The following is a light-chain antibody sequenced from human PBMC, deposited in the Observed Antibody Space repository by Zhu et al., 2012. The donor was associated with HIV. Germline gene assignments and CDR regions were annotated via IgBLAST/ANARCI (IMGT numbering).Light chain of an antibody. CDR3: QQSSTSPLT. CDR1: RGINTY. V-gene: IGKV1-39*01. CDR2: GAT. J-gene: IGKJ4*01. Sequence: DIQLTQSPSSLSASVGDRVSITCRASRGINTYLNWYQQKSGKAPKLLIYGATNLQSGVPSRFSAGGSGTHFTLSISSLQPEDFATYYCQQSSTSPLTFGGGTKVEIK.